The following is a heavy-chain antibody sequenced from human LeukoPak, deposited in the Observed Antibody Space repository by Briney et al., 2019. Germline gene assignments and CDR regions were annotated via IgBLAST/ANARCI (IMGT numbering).Heavy chain of an antibody. CDR3: AREYSSGWYGY. D-gene: IGHD6-19*01. CDR1: GFTFSSYW. Sequence: GGSLRLSCAASGFTFSSYWMSWVRQAPGKGLEWVANIKQDGSEKYYVDSVKGRYTISRDNAKNSLYLQMNSQRAEDTAVYYCAREYSSGWYGYWGQGTLVTVSS. CDR2: IKQDGSEK. V-gene: IGHV3-7*01. J-gene: IGHJ4*02.